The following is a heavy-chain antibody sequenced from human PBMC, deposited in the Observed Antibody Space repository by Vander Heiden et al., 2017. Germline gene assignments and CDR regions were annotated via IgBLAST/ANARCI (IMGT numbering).Heavy chain of an antibody. CDR1: GFTVSSYS. V-gene: IGHV3-21*01. J-gene: IGHJ4*02. CDR3: ARDRGDSSGWCLLDY. CDR2: ISSSSHYI. Sequence: EVQLVESGGGLVKPGGSRRLSCAPSGFTVSSYSMNWVRQAPGKGLEWVSSISSSSHYIYYADSVKGRFTISRDNAKKSLYLQMNSLRAEDTAFYYCARDRGDSSGWCLLDYWGQGTLVTVSS. D-gene: IGHD6-19*01.